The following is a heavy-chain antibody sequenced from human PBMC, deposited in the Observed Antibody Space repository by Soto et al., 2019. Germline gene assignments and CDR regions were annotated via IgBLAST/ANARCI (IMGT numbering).Heavy chain of an antibody. V-gene: IGHV4-30-2*01. CDR1: GGSISSGGYS. Sequence: SLSLTCAVSGGSISSGGYSWSWIRQPPGKGLEWIGYIYHSGSTYYNPSLKSRVTISVDRSKNQFSLKLSSVTAADTAVYYCARVGAPVDAFDIWGQGTMVTVSS. J-gene: IGHJ3*02. CDR2: IYHSGST. CDR3: ARVGAPVDAFDI. D-gene: IGHD3-16*01.